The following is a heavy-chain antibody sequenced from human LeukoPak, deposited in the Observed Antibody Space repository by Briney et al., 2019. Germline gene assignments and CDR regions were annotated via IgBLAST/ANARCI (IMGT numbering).Heavy chain of an antibody. CDR1: GGSISSYY. V-gene: IGHV4-34*01. CDR3: ARDYGDYVLGY. CDR2: INHSGST. Sequence: SETLSLTCTVSGGSISSYYWSWIRQPAGKGLEWIGEINHSGSTNYNPSLKSRVTISVDTSKNQFYLKLSSVTAADTAVYYCARDYGDYVLGYWGQGTLVTVSS. D-gene: IGHD4-17*01. J-gene: IGHJ4*02.